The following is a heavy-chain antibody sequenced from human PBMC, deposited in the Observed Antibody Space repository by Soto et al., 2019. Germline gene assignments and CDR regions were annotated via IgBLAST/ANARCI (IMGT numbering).Heavy chain of an antibody. CDR1: GFTFRIYW. D-gene: IGHD1-26*01. J-gene: IGHJ4*02. CDR3: ARHNSGTFAFDY. Sequence: GGSLRLSCAASGFTFRIYWMTWVRQAPGKGLEWVAHIKQDGSEEYYVDSVKGRFTISRDNGKNSLFLQMNSLRAEDTAVYYCARHNSGTFAFDYWGQGSLVTVFS. V-gene: IGHV3-7*01. CDR2: IKQDGSEE.